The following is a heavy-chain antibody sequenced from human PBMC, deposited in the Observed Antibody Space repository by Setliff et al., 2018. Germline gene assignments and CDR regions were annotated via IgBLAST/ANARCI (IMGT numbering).Heavy chain of an antibody. CDR2: IYTNGGT. D-gene: IGHD6-19*01. Sequence: PSETLSLTCNVSGASISSGNDFWNWIRQPAGKGLEWIGNIYTNGGTDYSPSLRSRVTISVDTSKNQFSLKLSSVTAADTAVYYCARLLAGTGGFFYYGVDVWGQGTTVTVSS. CDR1: GASISSGNDF. CDR3: ARLLAGTGGFFYYGVDV. J-gene: IGHJ6*02. V-gene: IGHV4-61*09.